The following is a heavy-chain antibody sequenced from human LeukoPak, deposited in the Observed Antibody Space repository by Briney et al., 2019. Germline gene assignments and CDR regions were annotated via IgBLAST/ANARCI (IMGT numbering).Heavy chain of an antibody. CDR2: IYHSGNT. D-gene: IGHD5-12*01. Sequence: SETLSLTCTVSGYSIGTSYYWGWIRQPPGKGLEWIGSIYHSGNTYYNPSLKSRVTISVDTSKNQFSLKLSSVTAADTAVYYCARGWLRFHYYYMDVWGKGTTVTVSS. CDR1: GYSIGTSYY. V-gene: IGHV4-38-2*02. J-gene: IGHJ6*03. CDR3: ARGWLRFHYYYMDV.